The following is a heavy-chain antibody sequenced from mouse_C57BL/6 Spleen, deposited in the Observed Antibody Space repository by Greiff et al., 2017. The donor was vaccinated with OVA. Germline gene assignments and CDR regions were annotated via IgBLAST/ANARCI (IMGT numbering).Heavy chain of an antibody. J-gene: IGHJ4*01. Sequence: VKLVESGPGLVQPSQSLSITCTVSGFSLTSYGVHWVRQSPGKGLEWLGVIWRGGSTDYNAAFMSRLSITKDNSKSQVFFKMNSLQADDTAIYYCAKGEGRGDAMDYWGQGTSVTVSS. CDR2: IWRGGST. CDR1: GFSLTSYG. V-gene: IGHV2-5*01. D-gene: IGHD3-3*01. CDR3: AKGEGRGDAMDY.